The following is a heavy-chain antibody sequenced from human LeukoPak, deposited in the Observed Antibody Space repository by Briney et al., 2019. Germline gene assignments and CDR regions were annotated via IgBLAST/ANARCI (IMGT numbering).Heavy chain of an antibody. V-gene: IGHV4-59*08. CDR1: GGSISSYY. CDR2: IYYSGST. D-gene: IGHD3-22*01. J-gene: IGHJ4*02. Sequence: SETLSLTCTVSGGSISSYYWSWIRQPPAKGLEWIGYIYYSGSTNYNPSLKSRVTISVDTSKNQFSLKLSSVTAADTAVYYCARRRYYYDSSGYYKDGGYYFDYWGQGTLVTVSS. CDR3: ARRRYYYDSSGYYKDGGYYFDY.